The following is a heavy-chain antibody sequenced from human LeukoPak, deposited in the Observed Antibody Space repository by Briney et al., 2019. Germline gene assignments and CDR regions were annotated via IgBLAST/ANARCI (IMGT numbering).Heavy chain of an antibody. J-gene: IGHJ4*02. D-gene: IGHD2-2*02. CDR1: GITFSNYA. V-gene: IGHV3-23*01. Sequence: GRSLRLSCEVSGITFSNYAMTWVRQAPGKGLEWVSAISGSGGDTYYADSVKGRFTISRDNSKNTLFLQMNSLRAEDTAVFYCAKASGRGYCGSASCYTNFDFWGQGTLVTVSS. CDR2: ISGSGGDT. CDR3: AKASGRGYCGSASCYTNFDF.